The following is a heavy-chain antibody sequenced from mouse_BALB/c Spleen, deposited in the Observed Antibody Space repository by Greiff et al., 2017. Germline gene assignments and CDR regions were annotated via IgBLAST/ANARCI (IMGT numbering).Heavy chain of an antibody. Sequence: VHVKQSGAELVKPGASVKLSCTASGFNIKDTYMHWVKQRPEQGLEWIGRIDPANGNTKYDPKFQGKATIIADTSSNTAYLQLSSLASEDTAVYYCARGYGDFDYWGQGTTLTVSS. V-gene: IGHV14-3*02. CDR1: GFNIKDTY. J-gene: IGHJ2*01. D-gene: IGHD2-14*01. CDR2: IDPANGNT. CDR3: ARGYGDFDY.